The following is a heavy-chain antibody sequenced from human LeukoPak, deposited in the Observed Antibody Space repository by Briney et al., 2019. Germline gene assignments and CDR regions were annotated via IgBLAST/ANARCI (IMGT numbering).Heavy chain of an antibody. J-gene: IGHJ4*02. CDR3: ARGSITMIVVAPLGY. CDR2: ISYDGSNK. V-gene: IGHV3-30-3*01. CDR1: GFTFSSYA. Sequence: GRSLRLSCAASGFTFSSYAMHWVRQAPGKGLEWVAVISYDGSNKYYADSVKGRFTISRDNSKNTLYLQMNSLRAEDTAVYYCARGSITMIVVAPLGYWGQGTLVTVSS. D-gene: IGHD3-22*01.